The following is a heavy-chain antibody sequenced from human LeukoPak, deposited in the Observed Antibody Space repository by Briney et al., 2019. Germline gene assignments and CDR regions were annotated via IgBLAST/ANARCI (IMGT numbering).Heavy chain of an antibody. CDR3: AREGRNFDSYYFDY. V-gene: IGHV4-59*11. D-gene: IGHD3-9*01. Sequence: PSETLSLTCTVSGGSISSHYWSWIRQPPGKGLEWIGNIYYSGSTNYNPSLKSRVTISVDTSKNQFSLNLSSVTAADTAVYYCAREGRNFDSYYFDYWGQGTLVTVSS. J-gene: IGHJ4*02. CDR2: IYYSGST. CDR1: GGSISSHY.